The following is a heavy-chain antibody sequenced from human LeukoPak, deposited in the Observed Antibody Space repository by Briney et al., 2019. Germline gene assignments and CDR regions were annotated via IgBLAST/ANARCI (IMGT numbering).Heavy chain of an antibody. CDR1: GYTFTSYD. V-gene: IGHV1-8*01. D-gene: IGHD6-19*01. J-gene: IGHJ4*02. CDR3: ARGRTAGIAVAGRGADY. Sequence: ASVKVSCKASGYTFTSYDINWVRQATGQGLEWMGWMNPNSGNTGYAQKFQGRVTMTRNTSISTAYMELSSLRSEDTAVYYCARGRTAGIAVAGRGADYWGQGTLVTVSS. CDR2: MNPNSGNT.